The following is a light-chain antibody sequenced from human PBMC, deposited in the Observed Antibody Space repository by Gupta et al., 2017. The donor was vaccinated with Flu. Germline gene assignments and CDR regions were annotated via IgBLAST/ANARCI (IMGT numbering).Light chain of an antibody. CDR3: SSYTSSYTFV. J-gene: IGLJ1*01. V-gene: IGLV2-18*02. CDR1: GSDVGTYNR. CDR2: EVS. Sequence: QSALIQPPSVSGSPGQSVTISCTGTGSDVGTYNRVSWYRQPPGTAPKLIIYEVSNRPSGVPDRFSGSKSGNTASLTISGLQGEDEADYYCSSYTSSYTFVFGTGTKVTVL.